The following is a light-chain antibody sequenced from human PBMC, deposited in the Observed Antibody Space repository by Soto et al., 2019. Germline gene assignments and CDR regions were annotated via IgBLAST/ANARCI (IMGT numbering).Light chain of an antibody. CDR3: QHYNSYSEA. J-gene: IGKJ1*01. CDR2: KAS. Sequence: DIQMTQSPSTLSASVEDRVIIXXRASQSISNHLNWYQQKPGKAPKXLIYKASTLKSGVPSRFSGSGAGTEFTLTISSLQPDDFATYYCQHYNSYSEAFGQGTKVDIK. V-gene: IGKV1-5*03. CDR1: QSISNH.